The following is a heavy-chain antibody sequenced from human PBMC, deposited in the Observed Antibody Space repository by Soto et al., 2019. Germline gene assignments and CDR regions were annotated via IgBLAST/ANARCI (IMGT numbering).Heavy chain of an antibody. D-gene: IGHD2-21*02. CDR3: AKEETAWPLAYGLDA. Sequence: PEGALRLSCADIGVACTFYGIQRVSQAPGRGLEWVPARTANRDIYYADSVKGRGTMSDVIANKSVSLELDSLRAGDMAVYFCAKEETAWPLAYGLDAWGQGTTVTVSS. CDR2: RTANRDI. CDR1: GVACTFYG. J-gene: IGHJ6*02. V-gene: IGHV3-21*01.